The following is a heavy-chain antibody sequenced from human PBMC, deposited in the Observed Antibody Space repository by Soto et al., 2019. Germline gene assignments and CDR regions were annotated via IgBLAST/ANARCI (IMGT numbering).Heavy chain of an antibody. J-gene: IGHJ4*02. CDR1: GGSISSYY. CDR2: IYYSGST. D-gene: IGHD5-18*01. V-gene: IGHV4-59*08. Sequence: SETLSLTCTVSGGSISSYYWSWIRQPPGKGLEWIGYIYYSGSTNYNPSLKSRVTISVDTSKNQFSLKLSSVTAADTAVYYCARHFGYSYGLDYWGQGTLVTVSS. CDR3: ARHFGYSYGLDY.